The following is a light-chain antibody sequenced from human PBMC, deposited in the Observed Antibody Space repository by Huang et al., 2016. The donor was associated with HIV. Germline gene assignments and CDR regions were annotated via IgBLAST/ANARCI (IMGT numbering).Light chain of an antibody. CDR2: GAS. V-gene: IGKV3-20*01. Sequence: IVLTQSPGSLSLSPGDRATLSCRASQYVADAYVAWYQHIPGQAPRLRIYGASRRAPGIPDRFSGSGFSTDFNLTISRLEPEDFAVYYCQQCGDSTWTFGQGTKVEVK. CDR3: QQCGDSTWT. J-gene: IGKJ1*01. CDR1: QYVADAY.